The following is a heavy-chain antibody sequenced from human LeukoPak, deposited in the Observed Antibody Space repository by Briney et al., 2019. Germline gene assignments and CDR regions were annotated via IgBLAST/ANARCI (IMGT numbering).Heavy chain of an antibody. CDR1: GYTFTGYY. J-gene: IGHJ4*02. Sequence: GASVKVSCKASGYTFTGYYMHWVRQAPGQGLEWMGWINPYSGGTQYAQKFQDRVTMTRDTSISTAYMELSRLRSDDTAVYYCARAILSVDFWSGPNADYWGQGTLVTVSS. D-gene: IGHD3-3*01. V-gene: IGHV1-2*02. CDR3: ARAILSVDFWSGPNADY. CDR2: INPYSGGT.